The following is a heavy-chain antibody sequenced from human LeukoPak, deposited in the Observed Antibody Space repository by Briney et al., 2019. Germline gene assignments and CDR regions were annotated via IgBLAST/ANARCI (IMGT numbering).Heavy chain of an antibody. Sequence: PSETLSLTCTVSGASISSYYWSWIRQPPGKGLEWIGYIYYSGSTNYNPSLKSRVTISVDTSKNQFSLKLSSVTAADTAVYYCARFAPDCSSTSGYYGRGDYWGQGTLVTVSS. J-gene: IGHJ4*02. CDR3: ARFAPDCSSTSGYYGRGDY. CDR1: GASISSYY. CDR2: IYYSGST. D-gene: IGHD2-2*01. V-gene: IGHV4-59*12.